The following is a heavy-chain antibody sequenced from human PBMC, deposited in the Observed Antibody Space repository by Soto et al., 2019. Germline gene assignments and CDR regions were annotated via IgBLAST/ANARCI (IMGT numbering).Heavy chain of an antibody. V-gene: IGHV4-39*01. CDR3: GRVVEGATRHTDFDS. CDR1: GVSIHNSDSF. Sequence: PSETLSLTCAVSGVSIHNSDSFWGWIRQPPGKGLEFIGSMYYSGGANYNPSLKSRVTISLDTSKNQFSLTVNSVTAADTAIYYCGRVVEGATRHTDFDSWGHGTLVTFSS. J-gene: IGHJ5*01. D-gene: IGHD2-15*01. CDR2: MYYSGGA.